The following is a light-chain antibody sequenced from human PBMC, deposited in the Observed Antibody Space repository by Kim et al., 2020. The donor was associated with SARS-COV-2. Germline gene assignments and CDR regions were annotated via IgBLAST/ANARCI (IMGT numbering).Light chain of an antibody. CDR2: GKN. Sequence: LGQTVRITCQGDSLRSYYASRYQQKPGQAPVLVIYGKNTRPSGIPDRFSGSSSRNTASLTITGAQAEDEADYYCNSRDSSGNHHVIFGGGTQLTVL. V-gene: IGLV3-19*01. CDR1: SLRSYY. J-gene: IGLJ2*01. CDR3: NSRDSSGNHHVI.